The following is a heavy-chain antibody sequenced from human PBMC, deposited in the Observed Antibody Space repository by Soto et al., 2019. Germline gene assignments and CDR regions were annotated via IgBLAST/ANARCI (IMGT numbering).Heavy chain of an antibody. CDR1: GGTFSSYA. J-gene: IGHJ4*01. CDR2: IIPIFGTA. V-gene: IGHV1-69*13. CDR3: AVRPPYYDSSGYYGPLVY. D-gene: IGHD3-22*01. Sequence: AVKVSCKASGGTFSSYAISWVRQAPGQGLEWMGGIIPIFGTANYAQKFQGRVTITADESTSTAYMELSSLRSEDTAVYSCAVRPPYYDSSGYYGPLVYWGQGTLVTVSS.